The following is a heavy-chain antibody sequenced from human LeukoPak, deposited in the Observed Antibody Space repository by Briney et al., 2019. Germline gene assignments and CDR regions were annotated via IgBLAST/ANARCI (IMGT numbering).Heavy chain of an antibody. CDR2: IYYNGTT. CDR1: GFTFNNYG. J-gene: IGHJ4*02. V-gene: IGHV4-59*08. D-gene: IGHD6-19*01. CDR3: ARHPDPIAVAGPRADY. Sequence: PGGSLRLSCAASGFTFNNYGMHWIRQPPGKGLEWIGYIYYNGTTNYNPSLKSRVTISVDTSKNQFSLKLSSVTAADTAVYYCARHPDPIAVAGPRADYWGQGTLVTVSS.